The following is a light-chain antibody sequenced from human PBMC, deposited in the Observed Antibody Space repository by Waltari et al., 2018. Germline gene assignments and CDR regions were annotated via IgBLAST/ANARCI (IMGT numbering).Light chain of an antibody. Sequence: QSALTQPASVSGSPGQSVTISCSGTSNYVGGYNSVSWYQEPPVQAPRVIIYDFSDRPSGVSDRFSGSKSGNTASLTISGLQAEDEADYYCSSQSSNDVVLFGGGTKLTVL. J-gene: IGLJ2*01. CDR1: SNYVGGYNS. V-gene: IGLV2-14*01. CDR2: DFS. CDR3: SSQSSNDVVL.